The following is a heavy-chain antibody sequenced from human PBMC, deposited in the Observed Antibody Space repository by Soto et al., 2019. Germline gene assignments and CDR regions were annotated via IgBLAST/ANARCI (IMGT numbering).Heavy chain of an antibody. D-gene: IGHD5-12*01. CDR1: GGSFSGYY. J-gene: IGHJ4*02. Sequence: QVQLQQWGAGLLKPSETLSLTCAVYGGSFSGYYWSWIRQPPGKGLEWIGEINHSGSTNYNPSLKGRVTISVDTSKNPFSLQLSSVTAADTAVYYCARGPDYSGYDRHPPFDYWGQGTLVTVSS. CDR3: ARGPDYSGYDRHPPFDY. V-gene: IGHV4-34*01. CDR2: INHSGST.